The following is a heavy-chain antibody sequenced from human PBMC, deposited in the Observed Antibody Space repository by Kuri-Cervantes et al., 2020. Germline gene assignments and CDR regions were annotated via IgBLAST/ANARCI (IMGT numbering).Heavy chain of an antibody. CDR3: ARDRKTTYYDFWSGYSTFRYYYGMDV. V-gene: IGHV3-30-3*01. CDR1: GFTFSSYA. J-gene: IGHJ6*02. D-gene: IGHD3-3*01. Sequence: GGSLRLSCAASGFTFSSYAMHWVRRAPGKGLERVAVISYDGSNKYYADSVKGRFTISRDNSKNTLYLQMNSLRAEDTAVYYCARDRKTTYYDFWSGYSTFRYYYGMDVWGQGTTVTVSS. CDR2: ISYDGSNK.